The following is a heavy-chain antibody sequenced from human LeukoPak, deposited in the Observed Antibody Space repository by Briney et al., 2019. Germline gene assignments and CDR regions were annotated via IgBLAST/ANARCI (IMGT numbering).Heavy chain of an antibody. D-gene: IGHD5-18*01. CDR3: AKDRAWLQFWS. CDR2: ISGSGGST. Sequence: GGSLRLSCAASGFTFSSYGMSWVRQAPGKGLEWVSAISGSGGSTYYADSVKGRFTISRDNSKNTVYLQVNSLRAEDTAVFYCAKDRAWLQFWSWGQGTLVTVSS. J-gene: IGHJ4*02. V-gene: IGHV3-23*01. CDR1: GFTFSSYG.